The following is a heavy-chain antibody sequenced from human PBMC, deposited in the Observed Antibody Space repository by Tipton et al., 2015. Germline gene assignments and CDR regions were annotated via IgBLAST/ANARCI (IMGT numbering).Heavy chain of an antibody. V-gene: IGHV4-59*01. J-gene: IGHJ6*02. D-gene: IGHD3-10*01. CDR2: IYYSGST. CDR3: ARGHYVSRMDV. CDR1: GGSISSYY. Sequence: TLSLTCTVSGGSISSYYWSWIRQPPGKGLEWIGYIYYSGSTNYNPSLKSRVTISVDTSKNQFSLKLSSVTAADTAVYYCARGHYVSRMDVWGQGTPVTVSS.